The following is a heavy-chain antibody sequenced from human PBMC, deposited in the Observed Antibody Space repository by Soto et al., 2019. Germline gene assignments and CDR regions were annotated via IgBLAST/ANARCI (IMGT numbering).Heavy chain of an antibody. CDR2: INHSGST. V-gene: IGHV4-34*01. CDR3: ASSVAGYFDY. D-gene: IGHD2-15*01. J-gene: IGHJ4*02. Sequence: ESLSRAGSVYGGSFSGYYWSWIRQPPGKGLEWIGEINHSGSTNYNPSLKSRVTISVDTSKNQFSLKLSSVTAADTAVYYCASSVAGYFDYWGQGTLVTVYS. CDR1: GGSFSGYY.